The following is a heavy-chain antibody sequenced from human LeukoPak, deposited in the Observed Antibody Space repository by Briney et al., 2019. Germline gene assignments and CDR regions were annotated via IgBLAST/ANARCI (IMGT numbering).Heavy chain of an antibody. D-gene: IGHD4-17*01. CDR1: VGTFSSYT. V-gene: IGHV1-69*04. CDR3: ARERGDDYGAYRGGFDP. Sequence: SVKVSCEASVGTFSSYTISWVREAPGQRLERMGRFIQLLGIANYAQKFQGRVTITADKSTTTAYMELSSLRSEDTAVYYCARERGDDYGAYRGGFDPWGQGTLVTVSS. CDR2: FIQLLGIA. J-gene: IGHJ5*02.